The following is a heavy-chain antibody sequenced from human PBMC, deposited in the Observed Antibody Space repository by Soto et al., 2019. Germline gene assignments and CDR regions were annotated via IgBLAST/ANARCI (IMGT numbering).Heavy chain of an antibody. CDR2: IYNGGNT. CDR3: AGDGSDSYGLDV. CDR1: GGSISSYY. J-gene: IGHJ6*02. V-gene: IGHV4-4*07. D-gene: IGHD3-10*01. Sequence: LSLTCTVSGGSISSYYWSWIRQSAGKGLEWIGRIYNGGNTQYNPSLKSRVTMSADTSKNQFSLRLNSVTAADTAVYYCAGDGSDSYGLDVWGQGTTVTVSS.